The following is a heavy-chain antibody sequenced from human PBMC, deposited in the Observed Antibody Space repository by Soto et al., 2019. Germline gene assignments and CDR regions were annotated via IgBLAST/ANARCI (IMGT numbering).Heavy chain of an antibody. D-gene: IGHD3-3*01. CDR1: GFTFSSYG. CDR3: ARDGPVLRFLEWLGDYFDY. CDR2: IWYDGSNK. J-gene: IGHJ4*02. Sequence: QVQLVESGGGVVQPGRSLRLSCAASGFTFSSYGMHSVRQAPGKGLKWVAVIWYDGSNKYYADSVKGRFTISRDNSKNTLYLQMNSLRAEDTAVYYCARDGPVLRFLEWLGDYFDYWGQGTLVTVSS. V-gene: IGHV3-33*01.